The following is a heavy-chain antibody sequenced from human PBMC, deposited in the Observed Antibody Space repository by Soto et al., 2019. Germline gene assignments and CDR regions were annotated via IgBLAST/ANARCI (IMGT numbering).Heavy chain of an antibody. V-gene: IGHV3-48*02. Sequence: PGGSLRLSCAASGFTFRSYSMNWVRQAPGKGLEWISYITVSSGTIYYADSVKGRFTISRDNDKNSVYLQMDSLRDEDTAVYYCARVRAYCSGTTCYPPYYGLDVWGQGTTVTVS. CDR1: GFTFRSYS. CDR2: ITVSSGTI. D-gene: IGHD2-2*01. J-gene: IGHJ6*02. CDR3: ARVRAYCSGTTCYPPYYGLDV.